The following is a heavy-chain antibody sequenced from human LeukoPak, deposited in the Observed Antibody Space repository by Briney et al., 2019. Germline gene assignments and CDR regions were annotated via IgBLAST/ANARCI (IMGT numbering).Heavy chain of an antibody. CDR1: GFTFSYYS. CDR2: INSRSSYI. D-gene: IGHD1-14*01. V-gene: IGHV3-21*01. CDR3: VRSRTPTGDMDV. J-gene: IGHJ6*03. Sequence: GGSLRLSCAASGFTFSYYSMSWVRQGPGKGLEWVSYINSRSSYIYYGDSVKGRFTISRDNAKSSLYLQMNSLRAEDTAVYYCVRSRTPTGDMDVWGKGTTVTVSS.